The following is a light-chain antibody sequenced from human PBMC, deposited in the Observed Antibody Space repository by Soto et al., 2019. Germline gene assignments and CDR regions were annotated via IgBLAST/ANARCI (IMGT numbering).Light chain of an antibody. CDR3: QQSYSTPWT. Sequence: DIQMTQSPSSLSASVGDRVTITCRASQSISSYLNWYQQKPWKAPKLLIYAASSLQSGVTSRFSGSGSGTDFTLTISSLQPEDFATYYCQQSYSTPWTFGQGTKVEIK. V-gene: IGKV1-39*01. CDR1: QSISSY. CDR2: AAS. J-gene: IGKJ1*01.